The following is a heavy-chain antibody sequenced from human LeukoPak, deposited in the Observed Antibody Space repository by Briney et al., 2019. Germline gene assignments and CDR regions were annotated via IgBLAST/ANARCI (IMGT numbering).Heavy chain of an antibody. D-gene: IGHD3-16*01. CDR2: IDHSGST. CDR1: GVSFTGYY. Sequence: SETLSLTCAVYGVSFTGYYWSWIRQPPGKGLEWIGEIDHSGSTNYNPSLKSRVTISVDTSKNQFSLKLNSVTAADTAVYYCARHYGPWGQGTLVTVSS. V-gene: IGHV4-34*01. CDR3: ARHYGP. J-gene: IGHJ5*02.